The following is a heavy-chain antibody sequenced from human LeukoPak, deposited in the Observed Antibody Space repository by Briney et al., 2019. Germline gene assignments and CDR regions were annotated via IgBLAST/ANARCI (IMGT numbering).Heavy chain of an antibody. CDR2: IIPILGTA. J-gene: IGHJ4*02. CDR1: GGTFSSYA. Sequence: GSSVKVSCKASGGTFSSYAISWVRQAPGQGLEWMGGIIPILGTANYAQKFQGSVTITTDESTSTAYMELSSLRSEDTAVYYCARSSYYYGSGRFDYWGQGTLVTVSS. D-gene: IGHD3-10*01. CDR3: ARSSYYYGSGRFDY. V-gene: IGHV1-69*05.